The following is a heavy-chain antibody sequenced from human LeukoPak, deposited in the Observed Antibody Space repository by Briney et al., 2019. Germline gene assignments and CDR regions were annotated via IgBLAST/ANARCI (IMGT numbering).Heavy chain of an antibody. J-gene: IGHJ4*02. D-gene: IGHD5-18*01. CDR1: GGSVSSGSYY. Sequence: SETLSLTCSVSGGSVSSGSYYWSWIRQPPGKGLEWIGYIYYSGSTNYNPSLKSRVTISVDTSKNQFSLKLSSVTAADTAVYYCARVARDTAIITGLFDHWGQGTLVTVSS. V-gene: IGHV4-61*01. CDR2: IYYSGST. CDR3: ARVARDTAIITGLFDH.